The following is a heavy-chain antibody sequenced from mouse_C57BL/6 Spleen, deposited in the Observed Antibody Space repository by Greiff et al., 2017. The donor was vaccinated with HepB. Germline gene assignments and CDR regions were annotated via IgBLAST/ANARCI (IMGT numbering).Heavy chain of an antibody. CDR2: ISYDGSN. J-gene: IGHJ3*01. CDR3: ANYDGYYWFAY. D-gene: IGHD2-3*01. CDR1: GYSITSGYY. V-gene: IGHV3-6*01. Sequence: DVQLQESGPGLVKPSQSLSLTCSVTGYSITSGYYWNWIRQFPGNKLEWMGYISYDGSNNYNPSLKNRISITRDTSKNQFFLKLNSVTTEDTATYYCANYDGYYWFAYWGQGTLVTVSA.